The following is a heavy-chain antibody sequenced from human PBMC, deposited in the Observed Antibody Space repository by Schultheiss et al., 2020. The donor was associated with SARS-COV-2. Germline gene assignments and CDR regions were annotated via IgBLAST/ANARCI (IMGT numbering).Heavy chain of an antibody. CDR2: ISSSSSYI. V-gene: IGHV3-21*01. CDR1: GFTFSSYS. J-gene: IGHJ6*03. Sequence: GGSLRLSCAASGFTFSSYSMNWVRQAPGKGLEWVSSISSSSSYIYYADSVKGRFTISRDNAKNSLYLQMNSLRAEDTAVYYCAKAPGGFLEWLRDYYYYMDVWGKGTTVTVSS. CDR3: AKAPGGFLEWLRDYYYYMDV. D-gene: IGHD3-3*01.